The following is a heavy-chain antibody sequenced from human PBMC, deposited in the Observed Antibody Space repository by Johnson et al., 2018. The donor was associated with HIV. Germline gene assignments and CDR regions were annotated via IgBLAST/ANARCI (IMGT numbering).Heavy chain of an antibody. V-gene: IGHV3-20*04. CDR2: INWNGGST. Sequence: VQLVEYAGGLVQPGRSLRLSCTASGFTFGDYDMSWVRQAPGKGLEWVSGINWNGGSTGYADSVKGRFTISRDNSKNTLYLQMNSLRAEDTALYYCAKAQAFRGAFDIWGQGTMVIVSS. D-gene: IGHD2/OR15-2a*01. CDR1: GFTFGDYD. J-gene: IGHJ3*02. CDR3: AKAQAFRGAFDI.